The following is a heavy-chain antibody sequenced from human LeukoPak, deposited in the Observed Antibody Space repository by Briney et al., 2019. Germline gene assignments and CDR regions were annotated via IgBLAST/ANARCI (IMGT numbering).Heavy chain of an antibody. J-gene: IGHJ3*02. CDR3: ATPYSGGYHGLDI. CDR2: IYDSGST. D-gene: IGHD1-26*01. CDR1: GGSISCSTYY. Sequence: PSETLSLTCTVSGGSISCSTYYWGWIRQPPGKGLERIGSIYDSGSTYYNPSLKSRVTISVDTSKNQFSLKLNSVTAADTAVYYCATPYSGGYHGLDIWGQGTIVTVSS. V-gene: IGHV4-39*01.